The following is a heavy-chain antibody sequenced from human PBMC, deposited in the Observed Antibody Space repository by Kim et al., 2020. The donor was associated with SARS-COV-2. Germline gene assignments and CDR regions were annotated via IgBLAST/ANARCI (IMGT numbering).Heavy chain of an antibody. CDR3: ARTQYCSSTSCYTVVATASLPRWFDP. CDR1: GGSFSGYY. V-gene: IGHV4-34*01. D-gene: IGHD2-2*02. CDR2: INHSGST. J-gene: IGHJ5*02. Sequence: SETLSLTCAVYGGSFSGYYWSWIRQPPGKGLEWIGEINHSGSTNYNPSLKSRVTISVDTSKNQFSLKLSSVTAADTAVYYCARTQYCSSTSCYTVVATASLPRWFDPWGQGTLVTVSS.